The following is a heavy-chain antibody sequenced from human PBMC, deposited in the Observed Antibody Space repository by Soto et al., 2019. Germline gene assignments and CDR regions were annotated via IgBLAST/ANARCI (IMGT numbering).Heavy chain of an antibody. CDR3: ARGTVTTAKRIHYYYYGMDV. D-gene: IGHD4-17*01. Sequence: QVQLQQWGAGLLKPSESLSLTCAVYGGSFSGYYWSWIRQPPGKGLEWIGEINHSGSTNYNPSLKSRVTISVDTSKNQFSLKLSSVTAADTAVYYCARGTVTTAKRIHYYYYGMDVWGQGTTVTVSS. V-gene: IGHV4-34*01. CDR2: INHSGST. J-gene: IGHJ6*02. CDR1: GGSFSGYY.